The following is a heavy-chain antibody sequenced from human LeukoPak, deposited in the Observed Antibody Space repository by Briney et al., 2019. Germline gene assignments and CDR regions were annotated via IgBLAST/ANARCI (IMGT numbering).Heavy chain of an antibody. CDR1: GYTFTNYA. J-gene: IGHJ4*02. Sequence: ASVKVSCKASGYTFTNYAVHWVRQAPGQRLECMGWINAGNGNTKYSQNFQGRVTITRDTSASTAYMELSSLRSEDTAVYYCARGRGGYSLDYWGQGTLVTVSS. CDR3: ARGRGGYSLDY. CDR2: INAGNGNT. V-gene: IGHV1-3*01. D-gene: IGHD1-26*01.